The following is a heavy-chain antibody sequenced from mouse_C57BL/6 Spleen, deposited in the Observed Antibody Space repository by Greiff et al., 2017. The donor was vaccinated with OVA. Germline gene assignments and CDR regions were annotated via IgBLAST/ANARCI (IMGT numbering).Heavy chain of an antibody. Sequence: QVQLQQPGAELVRPGSSVKLSCKASGYTFTSYWMHWVKQRPIQGLEWIGNIDPSDSETHYNQKFKDKATLTVDKSSSTAYMQLSSLTSEDSAVYYCARLGTTVVADEGYFDVWGTGTTVTVSS. D-gene: IGHD1-1*01. CDR3: ARLGTTVVADEGYFDV. V-gene: IGHV1-52*01. CDR2: IDPSDSET. CDR1: GYTFTSYW. J-gene: IGHJ1*03.